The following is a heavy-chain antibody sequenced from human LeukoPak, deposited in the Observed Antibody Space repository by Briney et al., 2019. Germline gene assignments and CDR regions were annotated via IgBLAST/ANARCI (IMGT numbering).Heavy chain of an antibody. J-gene: IGHJ5*02. D-gene: IGHD3-10*01. Sequence: SETLSLTCGVSGGSISCGGYSWSWIRRPPGKGLGWIGHIYHSGSTYYNPSLKSRVTISVDSSKNQFSLKLSSVTAADTAVYYCASYGSGSSKGYWFDPWGQGTLVTVSS. CDR1: GGSISCGGYS. CDR2: IYHSGST. CDR3: ASYGSGSSKGYWFDP. V-gene: IGHV4-30-2*01.